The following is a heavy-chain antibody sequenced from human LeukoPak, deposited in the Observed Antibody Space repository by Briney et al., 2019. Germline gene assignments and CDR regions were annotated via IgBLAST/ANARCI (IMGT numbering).Heavy chain of an antibody. CDR3: AMGPYYYDSSGYYY. V-gene: IGHV3-74*01. CDR2: INSDGSST. J-gene: IGHJ4*02. D-gene: IGHD3-22*01. CDR1: GFSFSSYW. Sequence: GGSLRLSCAASGFSFSSYWMHWVRQAPGKGLVWVSRINSDGSSTSYADSVKGRFTISRDNAKNTLYLQMNSLRAEDTAVYYCAMGPYYYDSSGYYYWGQGTLVTVSS.